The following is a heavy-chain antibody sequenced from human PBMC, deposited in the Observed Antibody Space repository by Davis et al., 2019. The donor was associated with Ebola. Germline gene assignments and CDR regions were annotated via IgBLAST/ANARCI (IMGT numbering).Heavy chain of an antibody. J-gene: IGHJ4*02. CDR1: GFTFSSYG. Sequence: GGSLRLSCAASGFTFSSYGMHWVRQAPGKGLEWVAVISYDGSNKYYAESVKGRFTISRDNAKNSLYLQMDGLRVEDTAVYYCASGLDYWGQGSLVTVSS. CDR3: ASGLDY. V-gene: IGHV3-30*03. CDR2: ISYDGSNK.